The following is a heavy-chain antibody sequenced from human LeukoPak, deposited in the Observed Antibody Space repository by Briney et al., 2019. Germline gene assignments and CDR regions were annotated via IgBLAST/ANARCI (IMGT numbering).Heavy chain of an antibody. V-gene: IGHV4-30-2*01. CDR2: IYHSGST. CDR1: GGSISSGGYP. J-gene: IGHJ4*02. D-gene: IGHD3-10*01. Sequence: TSETLSLTCAVSGGSISSGGYPWSWIRQPPGKGLEWIGYIYHSGSTYYNPSLKSRVTISVDRSKNQFSLKLSSVTAADTAVYYCAGSSMVRGVHFDYWGQGTLVTVSS. CDR3: AGSSMVRGVHFDY.